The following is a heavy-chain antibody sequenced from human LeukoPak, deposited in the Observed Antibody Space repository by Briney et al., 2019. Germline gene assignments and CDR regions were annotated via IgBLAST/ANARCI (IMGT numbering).Heavy chain of an antibody. J-gene: IGHJ4*02. CDR2: ISSSSSYI. D-gene: IGHD3-22*01. CDR1: GFTFSSYS. Sequence: GGSLRLSCAASGFTFSSYSMNWVRQAPGKGLEWVSYISSSSSYIYYADSVKGRFTISRDNAKNSLYLQMNSLRAEDTAVYYCARDYAYYYDSSGYGDWGQGTLVTVSS. V-gene: IGHV3-21*05. CDR3: ARDYAYYYDSSGYGD.